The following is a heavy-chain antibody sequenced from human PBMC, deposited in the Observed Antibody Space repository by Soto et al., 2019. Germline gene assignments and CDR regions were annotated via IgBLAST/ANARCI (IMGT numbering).Heavy chain of an antibody. D-gene: IGHD6-13*01. CDR2: INSDGSST. Sequence: RRLSCAASGFTFSSYWMHWVRQAPGKGLVWVSRINSDGSSTSYADSVKGRFTISRDNAKNTLYLQMNSLRAEDTAVYYCARDQQPYYYYGMDVWGQGTTVTVSS. CDR3: ARDQQPYYYYGMDV. V-gene: IGHV3-74*01. J-gene: IGHJ6*02. CDR1: GFTFSSYW.